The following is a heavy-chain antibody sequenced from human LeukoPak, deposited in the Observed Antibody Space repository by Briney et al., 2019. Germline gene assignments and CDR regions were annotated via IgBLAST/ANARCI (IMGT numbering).Heavy chain of an antibody. Sequence: PSETLSLTCTVSGGSISTYYWSWIRQPPGKGLEWIGYIYYTGSTSYNPSLKSRVTMSLEASKNQFSLELNSVTPADTAVYYCARGGNYWPQWWFDPWGRGTLVSVSS. D-gene: IGHD1-26*01. V-gene: IGHV4-59*01. CDR3: ARGGNYWPQWWFDP. CDR2: IYYTGST. CDR1: GGSISTYY. J-gene: IGHJ5*02.